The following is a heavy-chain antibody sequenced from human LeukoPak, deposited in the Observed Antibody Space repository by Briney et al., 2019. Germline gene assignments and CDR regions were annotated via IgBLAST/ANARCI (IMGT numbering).Heavy chain of an antibody. CDR3: ARHVEDRITMIVVVITGYFDY. D-gene: IGHD3-22*01. CDR1: GGSISSSSYY. J-gene: IGHJ4*02. V-gene: IGHV4-39*01. CDR2: IYYSGST. Sequence: KPSETLSLTCTVSGGSISSSSYYWGWIRQPPGKGLEWIVSIYYSGSTYYNPSLKSRVTISVGTSKNQFSLKLSSVTAADTAVYYCARHVEDRITMIVVVITGYFDYWGQGTLVTVSS.